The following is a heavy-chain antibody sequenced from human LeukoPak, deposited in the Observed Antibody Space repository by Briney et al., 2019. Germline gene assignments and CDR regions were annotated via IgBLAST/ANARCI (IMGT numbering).Heavy chain of an antibody. CDR1: GGSISSSSYY. D-gene: IGHD6-19*01. CDR2: IYYSGST. CDR3: ASSIAVAGTGSFDY. J-gene: IGHJ4*02. Sequence: SETLSLTCTVSGGSISSSSYYWGWIRQPPGKGLEWIGSIYYSGSTYYNPSLKSRVTISVDTSKNQFSLKLSSVTAADTAVYYCASSIAVAGTGSFDYWGQGTLVTVSS. V-gene: IGHV4-39*07.